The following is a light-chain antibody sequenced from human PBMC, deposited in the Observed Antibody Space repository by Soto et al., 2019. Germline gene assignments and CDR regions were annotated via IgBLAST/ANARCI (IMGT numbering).Light chain of an antibody. CDR1: QSVSRRY. V-gene: IGKV3-20*01. Sequence: EIVLTQSPGTLSLSPGEGATLSCRASQSVSRRYLAWYQQKPGQAPRLLIRDTSTRAAGIPARFSGSGSGTDFTLTISRVVPEDFAVYYCQQHGGPPLTFGQGTRLEIK. J-gene: IGKJ5*01. CDR2: DTS. CDR3: QQHGGPPLT.